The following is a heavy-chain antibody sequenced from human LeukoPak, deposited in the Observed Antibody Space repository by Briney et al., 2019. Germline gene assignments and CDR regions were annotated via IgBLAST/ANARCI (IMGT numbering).Heavy chain of an antibody. CDR1: GFTFSSYT. CDR2: ISSSSSYI. J-gene: IGHJ6*02. Sequence: PGGSLRLSCAASGFTFSSYTMNWVRQAPGKGLEWVSSISSSSSYIYYADSVKGRFTISRDNSKNTLYLQMNSLRAEDTAVYYCAAVAGYYYYAMDVWGQGTTVTVSS. CDR3: AAVAGYYYYAMDV. V-gene: IGHV3-21*04. D-gene: IGHD6-19*01.